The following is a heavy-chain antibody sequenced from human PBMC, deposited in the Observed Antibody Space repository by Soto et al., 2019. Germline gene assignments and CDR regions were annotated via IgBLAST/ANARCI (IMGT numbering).Heavy chain of an antibody. V-gene: IGHV1-8*01. CDR1: GYTFTSYD. CDR2: MNPNSGNT. Sequence: AASVNVSCKAAGYTFTSYDINWVRQATGQGLEWMGWMNPNSGNTGYAQKFQGRVTMTRNTSISTAYMELSSLRSEDTAVYYCARVALGEQWLAAMDVWGKGTTVTVSS. J-gene: IGHJ6*03. CDR3: ARVALGEQWLAAMDV. D-gene: IGHD6-19*01.